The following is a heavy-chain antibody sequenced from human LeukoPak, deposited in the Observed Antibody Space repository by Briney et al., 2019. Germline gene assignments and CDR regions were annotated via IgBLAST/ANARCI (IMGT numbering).Heavy chain of an antibody. CDR3: ATLVATITSFYY. D-gene: IGHD5-12*01. CDR1: GGTFSSYA. V-gene: IGHV1-69*06. Sequence: ASVKVSCKASGGTFSSYAISWVRQAPGQGLEWMGGIIPIFGTANYAQKFQGRVTITADKSTSTAYMELSSLRSEDTAVYYCATLVATITSFYYWGQGTLVTVSS. CDR2: IIPIFGTA. J-gene: IGHJ4*02.